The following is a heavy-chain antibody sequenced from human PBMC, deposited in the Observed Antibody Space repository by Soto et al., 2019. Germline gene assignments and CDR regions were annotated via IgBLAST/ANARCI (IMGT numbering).Heavy chain of an antibody. D-gene: IGHD3-16*01. CDR1: GFTFSSYG. CDR2: IWQDGTTE. J-gene: IGHJ4*02. Sequence: QVQLRESGGGVGQPGRSLRISCEASGFTFSSYGMHWVRQAPGKGLEWVAVIWQDGTTEEYAESVKGRFKISRDDSKKMVFLELNNLQAEDTAVYYCARDKVWGTPRFYFRFWGQGIRVIVSS. CDR3: ARDKVWGTPRFYFRF. V-gene: IGHV3-33*01.